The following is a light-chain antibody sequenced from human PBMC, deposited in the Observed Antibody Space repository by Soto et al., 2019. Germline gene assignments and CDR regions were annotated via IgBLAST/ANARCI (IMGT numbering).Light chain of an antibody. V-gene: IGLV2-14*01. CDR1: SSDVGGYNY. Sequence: QSVLTQPASVSGSPGQSITISCTGTSSDVGGYNYVSWYQQHPGKAPKLMIYEVSNRPSGVSNRFSGSKSGNTASLTISGLQAVDEADYYCTSYTSISLDVFGPGTKVTVL. J-gene: IGLJ1*01. CDR2: EVS. CDR3: TSYTSISLDV.